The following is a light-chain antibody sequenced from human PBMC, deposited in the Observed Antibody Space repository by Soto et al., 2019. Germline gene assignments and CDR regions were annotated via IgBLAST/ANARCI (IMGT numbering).Light chain of an antibody. J-gene: IGKJ5*01. V-gene: IGKV3-11*01. Sequence: ETVLTQSPATLSLSPGESATLSCRASRSVSTYLAWYQQKPGQAPRLLIYDASNRVTGIPARFRGSGSGTDFTLTISSLEPDDFAVYYCQQRSNWQITFGQGTRLEIK. CDR2: DAS. CDR1: RSVSTY. CDR3: QQRSNWQIT.